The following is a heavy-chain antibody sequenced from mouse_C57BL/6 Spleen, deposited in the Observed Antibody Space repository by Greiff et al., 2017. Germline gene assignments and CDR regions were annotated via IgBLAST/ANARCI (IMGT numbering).Heavy chain of an antibody. V-gene: IGHV8-12*01. CDR2: IYWEDDK. CDR1: GFSLSTSGMG. J-gene: IGHJ2*01. D-gene: IGHD4-1*01. Sequence: QVTLKECGPGILQSSQTLSLTCSFSGFSLSTSGMGVSWTRQPSGKGLEWLAHIYWEDDKRYNPSLKSRLTISKDTSRNQVFLKITSVDTADTATYYCARSPNWAAFDYWGQGTNLTVSS. CDR3: ARSPNWAAFDY.